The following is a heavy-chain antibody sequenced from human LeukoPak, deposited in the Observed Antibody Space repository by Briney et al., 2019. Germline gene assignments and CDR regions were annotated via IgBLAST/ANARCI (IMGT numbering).Heavy chain of an antibody. J-gene: IGHJ4*02. D-gene: IGHD3-10*01. CDR1: GYTFISFD. V-gene: IGHV1-8*01. CDR2: MNPNSGNT. Sequence: GASVKVSCKASGYTFISFDINWVRQATGQGLEWMGWMNPNSGNTGYAQKFQGRVTMTRNTSISTAYMELSSLRSEDTAVYYCARGRGVRGPYYFDYWGQGTLVTVSS. CDR3: ARGRGVRGPYYFDY.